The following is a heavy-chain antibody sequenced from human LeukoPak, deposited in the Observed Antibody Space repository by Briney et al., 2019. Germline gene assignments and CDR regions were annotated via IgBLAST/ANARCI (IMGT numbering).Heavy chain of an antibody. D-gene: IGHD3-22*01. Sequence: GASVKVSCKASGYTFTSYDINWVRQATGQGLEWMGWMNPNSGNTGYAQKFQGRVTMTRNTSISTAYMELSSLRSEDTAVYYCARGSRLYDSSASDAFDIWGQGTMVTVSS. V-gene: IGHV1-8*01. CDR2: MNPNSGNT. J-gene: IGHJ3*02. CDR1: GYTFTSYD. CDR3: ARGSRLYDSSASDAFDI.